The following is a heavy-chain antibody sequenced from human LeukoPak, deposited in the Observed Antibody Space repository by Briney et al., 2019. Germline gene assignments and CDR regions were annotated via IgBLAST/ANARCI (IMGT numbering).Heavy chain of an antibody. CDR3: ATKRWEV. V-gene: IGHV3-23*01. J-gene: IGHJ4*02. CDR1: GFTFSSYA. Sequence: PGGSLRLSCAAPGFTFSSYAMSWVRQAPGKGLEWVSTFSGSESTTFYADSVKGRFTISRDSSENTLYLQLNNLRAEDTAVYYCATKRWEVWGQGTLVTVSS. D-gene: IGHD1-26*01. CDR2: FSGSESTT.